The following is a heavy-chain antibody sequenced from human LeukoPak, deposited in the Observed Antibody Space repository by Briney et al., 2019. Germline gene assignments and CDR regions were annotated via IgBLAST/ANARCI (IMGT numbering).Heavy chain of an antibody. CDR1: GFTFSSYA. CDR3: AKSLLHYDILTGYYPDERFLDY. V-gene: IGHV3-23*01. Sequence: QPGGSLRLSCAASGFTFSSYAMSWVRQAPGKGLEWVSAISGSGGSTYYADSVKGRFTISRDNSKNTLYLQMNSLRAEDTAVYYCAKSLLHYDILTGYYPDERFLDYWGQGTLVTVSS. D-gene: IGHD3-9*01. CDR2: ISGSGGST. J-gene: IGHJ4*02.